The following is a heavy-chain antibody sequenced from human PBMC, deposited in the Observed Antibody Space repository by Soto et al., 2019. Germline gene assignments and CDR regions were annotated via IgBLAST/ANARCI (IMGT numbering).Heavy chain of an antibody. CDR3: ARLIVGAKAGSLYFDY. D-gene: IGHD1-26*01. CDR1: GGSVNGYY. Sequence: PSETLSLTCAVYGGSVNGYYWSWIRQPPGKGLEWIGYIYYSGSTNYNPSLKSRVTISVDTSKNQFSLKLSSVTAADTAVYYCARLIVGAKAGSLYFDYWGQGTLVTVSS. CDR2: IYYSGST. J-gene: IGHJ4*02. V-gene: IGHV4-59*02.